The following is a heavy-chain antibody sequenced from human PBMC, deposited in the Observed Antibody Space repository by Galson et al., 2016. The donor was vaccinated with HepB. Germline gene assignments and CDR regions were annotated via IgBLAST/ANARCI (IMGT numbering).Heavy chain of an antibody. D-gene: IGHD4-23*01. J-gene: IGHJ3*02. CDR1: GGSISPYF. CDR2: IYFSGTT. CDR3: ARSYGGYAFDI. Sequence: SETLSLTCTVSGGSISPYFWSWIRRPPGKGLEWIAYIYFSGTTNYNPPLKTRVPISLDTSKGQFSLKVTSVTAADSAVYYCARSYGGYAFDIWGQGTMVTVSS. V-gene: IGHV4-59*01.